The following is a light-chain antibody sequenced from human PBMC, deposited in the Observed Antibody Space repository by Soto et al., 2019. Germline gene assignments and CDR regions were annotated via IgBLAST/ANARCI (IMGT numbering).Light chain of an antibody. CDR1: LPISNY. Sequence: DIQMTQSPSSLSASVGDRVTITCRARLPISNYLAWYQQKPGKMPNLLIYAASTLQAGVPSRFSGSGSGTAFTITISSLEPEDVAAYYCQKYNSAPLTFGGGTKVEIK. V-gene: IGKV1-27*01. J-gene: IGKJ4*01. CDR3: QKYNSAPLT. CDR2: AAS.